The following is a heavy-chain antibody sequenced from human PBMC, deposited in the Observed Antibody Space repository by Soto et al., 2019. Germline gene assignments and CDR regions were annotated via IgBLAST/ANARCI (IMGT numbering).Heavy chain of an antibody. CDR2: MNPNSGNT. D-gene: IGHD6-6*01. CDR1: GYTFTSYD. J-gene: IGHJ5*02. Sequence: QVQLVQSGAEVKKPGASVKVSCKASGYTFTSYDINWVRQATGQGLEWMGWMNPNSGNTGYAQKFQGRVTMTRDTSISTAYMEPSSLRSDDTAVYYCARGGAARPGNWFDPWGQGTLVTVSS. CDR3: ARGGAARPGNWFDP. V-gene: IGHV1-8*01.